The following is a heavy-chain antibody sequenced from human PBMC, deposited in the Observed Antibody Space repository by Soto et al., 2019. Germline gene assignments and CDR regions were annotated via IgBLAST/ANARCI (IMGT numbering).Heavy chain of an antibody. V-gene: IGHV1-46*01. CDR1: GYTFTSYY. J-gene: IGHJ6*02. CDR2: INPSGGST. D-gene: IGHD3-9*01. Sequence: ASVKVSCKASGYTFTSYYMHWVRQAPGQGLEWMGIINPSGGSTSYAQKFQGRVTMTRDTSTSTVYMELSSLRSEDTAVYYCARGYDILTGYYTSYYYYGMDVWGQGTTVTVSS. CDR3: ARGYDILTGYYTSYYYYGMDV.